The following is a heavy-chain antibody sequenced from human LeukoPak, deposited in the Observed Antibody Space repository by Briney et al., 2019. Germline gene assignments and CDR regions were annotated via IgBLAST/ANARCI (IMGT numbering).Heavy chain of an antibody. V-gene: IGHV4-39*07. D-gene: IGHD3-10*01. J-gene: IGHJ4*02. CDR2: IYYSGST. Sequence: ETLSLTCTVSGGSISSSSYYWGWIRQPPGKGLEWIGSIYYSGSTYYNPSLKSRVTISVDTSKNQFSLQLNSVTPEDTAVYYCARSTGTLLLRFGELFQNLDYWGQGTLVTVSS. CDR1: GGSISSSSYY. CDR3: ARSTGTLLLRFGELFQNLDY.